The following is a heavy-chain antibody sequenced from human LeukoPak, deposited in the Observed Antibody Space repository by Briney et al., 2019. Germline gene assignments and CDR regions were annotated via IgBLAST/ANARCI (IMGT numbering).Heavy chain of an antibody. V-gene: IGHV3-30*02. CDR3: AKSTIVGATVDAFDI. CDR2: IRYDGTNR. Sequence: PGGSLRLSCAASGFTFSSYVMHWVRQAPGKGLEWVAFIRYDGTNRYYADPVKGRFTISRDNSKNTLYLQMNSLRAEDTAVYYCAKSTIVGATVDAFDIWGQGTMVTVSS. CDR1: GFTFSSYV. J-gene: IGHJ3*02. D-gene: IGHD1-26*01.